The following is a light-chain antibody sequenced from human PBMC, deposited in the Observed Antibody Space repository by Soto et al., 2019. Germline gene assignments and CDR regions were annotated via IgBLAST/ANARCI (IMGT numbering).Light chain of an antibody. CDR1: QSVHNNY. CDR3: HLYNRSPYN. V-gene: IGKV3-20*01. Sequence: EIVLTQSPGTLSLSPGERVTLSCRASQSVHNNYLAWYQQKPGQAPRLLIYGACTSATGISDRFSGSRSGTVLTRTVSRLEPEDVGVSYCHLYNRSPYNFGQGTKLAIK. J-gene: IGKJ2*01. CDR2: GAC.